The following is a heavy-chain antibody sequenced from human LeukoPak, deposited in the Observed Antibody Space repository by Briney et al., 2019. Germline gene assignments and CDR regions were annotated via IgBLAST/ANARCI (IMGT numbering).Heavy chain of an antibody. D-gene: IGHD6-19*01. CDR2: INHSGST. Sequence: SETLSLTCAVYGGSFSGYYWSWIRQPPGKGLEWIGEINHSGSTNYNPSLKSRVTISVHTSKNQFSLKLSSVTAADTAVYYCARGFPAVAQGADYWGQGTLVTVSS. CDR1: GGSFSGYY. CDR3: ARGFPAVAQGADY. V-gene: IGHV4-34*01. J-gene: IGHJ4*02.